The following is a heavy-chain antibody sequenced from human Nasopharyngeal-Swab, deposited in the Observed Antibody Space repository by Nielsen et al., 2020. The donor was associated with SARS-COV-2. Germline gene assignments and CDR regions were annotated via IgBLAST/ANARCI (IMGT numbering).Heavy chain of an antibody. CDR3: VRPEGVATSFKYYFQYGMDV. J-gene: IGHJ6*02. V-gene: IGHV5-51*01. Sequence: GGSLRLSCQGSGYSFTSYWIAWVRQMPGKGLEWMGIIYPRDSDTRYSPSFQGQVTISADKSISTAYLQWSSLKASDTAMYYCVRPEGVATSFKYYFQYGMDVWGQGTMVTVSS. CDR1: GYSFTSYW. D-gene: IGHD5-12*01. CDR2: IYPRDSDT.